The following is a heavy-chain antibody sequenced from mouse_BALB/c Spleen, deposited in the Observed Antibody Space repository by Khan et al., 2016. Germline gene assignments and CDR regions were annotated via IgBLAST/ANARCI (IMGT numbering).Heavy chain of an antibody. CDR2: IYPGDGDT. CDR3: ARENYGSSY. V-gene: IGHV1-80*01. CDR1: GYTFSSYW. J-gene: IGHJ2*01. D-gene: IGHD1-1*01. Sequence: QVQLKQSGAELVRPGSSVKISCKASGYTFSSYWMNWVKQRPGQGLEWIGQIYPGDGDTNYNGKFKGKATLTADKSSSTAYMQLSSLTSEDSAVYFCARENYGSSYWGQGTTLTVSS.